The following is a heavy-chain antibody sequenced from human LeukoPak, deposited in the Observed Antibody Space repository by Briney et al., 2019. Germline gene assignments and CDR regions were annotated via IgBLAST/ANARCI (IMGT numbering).Heavy chain of an antibody. Sequence: KSGGSLRLSCAASGFTFNTYIMNWVRQAPGKGLEWVSSISTSSSYIYYADSVKGRFTISRDNAKNSLFLQMDSLRADDTAVYYCARADSSGYYLVGGFDIWGQGTIVTVSS. J-gene: IGHJ3*02. CDR2: ISTSSSYI. CDR3: ARADSSGYYLVGGFDI. D-gene: IGHD3-22*01. V-gene: IGHV3-21*01. CDR1: GFTFNTYI.